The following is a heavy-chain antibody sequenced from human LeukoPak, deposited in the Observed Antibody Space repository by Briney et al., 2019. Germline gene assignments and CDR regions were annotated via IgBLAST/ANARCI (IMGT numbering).Heavy chain of an antibody. V-gene: IGHV3-74*01. D-gene: IGHD3-3*01. Sequence: GGSLRLSCAASGFTFSSYWMHWVRQAPGKGLVWVSRINTDGSSTSYADSVKGRFTISRDNAKNTLYLQMNSLRAEDTAVYYCARGGGITIFGVVSPDAFDIWGQGTMVTVSS. CDR1: GFTFSSYW. CDR3: ARGGGITIFGVVSPDAFDI. J-gene: IGHJ3*02. CDR2: INTDGSST.